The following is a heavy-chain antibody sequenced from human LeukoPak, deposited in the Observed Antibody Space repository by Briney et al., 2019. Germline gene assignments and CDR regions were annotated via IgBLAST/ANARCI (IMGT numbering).Heavy chain of an antibody. D-gene: IGHD2-2*01. CDR3: AGTGYCSSTSCYSWFDP. Sequence: GESLKISCKGSGYSFNTYWINWVRQMPGKGLEWMGRIDPSDSYTNYSPSFQGHVTISADKSISTAYLQWSSLKASDTAMYYCAGTGYCSSTSCYSWFDPWGQGTLVTVSS. CDR2: IDPSDSYT. CDR1: GYSFNTYW. V-gene: IGHV5-10-1*01. J-gene: IGHJ5*02.